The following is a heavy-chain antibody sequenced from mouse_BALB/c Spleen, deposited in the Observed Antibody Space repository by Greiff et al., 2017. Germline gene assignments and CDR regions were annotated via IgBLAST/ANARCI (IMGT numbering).Heavy chain of an antibody. V-gene: IGHV14-3*02. J-gene: IGHJ4*01. Sequence: DVQLQESGAELVKPGASVKLSCTASGFNIKDTYMHWVRQRPEQGLEWIGRIDPANGNTKYDPKFQGKATITADTSSNTAYLQLSILTSEDTAVYYCARYGICAMDYWGQGTSVTVSS. CDR3: ARYGICAMDY. CDR2: IDPANGNT. CDR1: GFNIKDTY. D-gene: IGHD2-1*01.